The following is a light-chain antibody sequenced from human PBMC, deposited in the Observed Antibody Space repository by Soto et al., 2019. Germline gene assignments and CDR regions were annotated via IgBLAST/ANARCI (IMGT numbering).Light chain of an antibody. J-gene: IGKJ1*01. CDR2: AAS. CDR3: QQGFSLPWT. V-gene: IGKV1-39*01. CDR1: QDIKNY. Sequence: DIQVTQSPSSLSASVGDRVIITCRASQDIKNYLNWYQRKPGTAPRLLIYAASNLHSGVPSTFSASGYGTYFALNISSLEADDFGTYYCQQGFSLPWTVGQGTKVEVK.